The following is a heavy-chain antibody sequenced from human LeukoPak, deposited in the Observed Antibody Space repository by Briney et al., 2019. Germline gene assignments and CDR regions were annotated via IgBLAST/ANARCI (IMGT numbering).Heavy chain of an antibody. V-gene: IGHV1-69*13. D-gene: IGHD3-10*01. CDR1: GGTFSSYA. CDR3: ARAIGVWSSGAFDI. Sequence: SVKVSCKASGGTFSSYAISWVRQAPGQGLEWTGGIIPIFGTANYAQKFQGRVTITADESTSTAYMELSSLRSEDTAVYYCARAIGVWSSGAFDIWGQGTMVTVSS. J-gene: IGHJ3*02. CDR2: IIPIFGTA.